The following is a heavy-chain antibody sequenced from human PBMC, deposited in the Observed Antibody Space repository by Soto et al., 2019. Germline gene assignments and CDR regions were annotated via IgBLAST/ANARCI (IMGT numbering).Heavy chain of an antibody. CDR2: IYSAGNT. CDR1: SGSITGYY. V-gene: IGHV4-59*01. J-gene: IGHJ6*02. Sequence: TXETLSLTCTVSSGSITGYYWSWMRQPPGGGLEWIGYIYSAGNTLYTPSLQSRVTISVDTSKNQFSLNLRSVTAADTAVYYCARHDPVPKLQHGMGVWGQGATVTVSS. D-gene: IGHD6-13*01. CDR3: ARHDPVPKLQHGMGV.